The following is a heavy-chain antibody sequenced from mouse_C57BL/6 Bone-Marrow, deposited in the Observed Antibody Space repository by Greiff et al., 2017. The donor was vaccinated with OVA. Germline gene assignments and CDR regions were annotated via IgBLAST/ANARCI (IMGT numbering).Heavy chain of an antibody. CDR3: ARRLPHYYAMAY. CDR1: GYSITSDY. Sequence: EVMLVESGPGLAKPSQTLSLTCSVTGYSITSDYWNWIRKFPGNKLEYMGYISYSGSTYYTPSVKSRISITLDTSKNQYYLQLHSVTTEYTATYYCARRLPHYYAMAYWGQGTSVTVSA. CDR2: ISYSGST. V-gene: IGHV3-8*01. J-gene: IGHJ4*01. D-gene: IGHD2-2*01.